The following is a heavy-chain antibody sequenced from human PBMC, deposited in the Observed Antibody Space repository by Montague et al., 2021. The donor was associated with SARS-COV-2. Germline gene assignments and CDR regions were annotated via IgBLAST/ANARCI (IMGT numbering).Heavy chain of an antibody. Sequence: SETLSLTCTVSGGSISSSSYYWGWIRQSPGKGLEWIGNIFYRGSTNYSPSLKSRVSMSLDTSKNHLSLRLSSVTAADTAVYYCARREVYYNDRALMDVWGQGTAVIVSS. V-gene: IGHV4-39*02. CDR3: ARREVYYNDRALMDV. CDR1: GGSISSSSYY. CDR2: IFYRGST. J-gene: IGHJ6*02. D-gene: IGHD3-22*01.